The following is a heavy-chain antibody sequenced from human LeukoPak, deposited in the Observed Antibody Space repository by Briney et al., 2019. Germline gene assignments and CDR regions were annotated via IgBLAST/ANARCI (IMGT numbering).Heavy chain of an antibody. V-gene: IGHV4-38-2*02. CDR1: SHSITNNYF. CDR2: ISQRQIT. CDR3: ARGGYSSSWYGVREVFYFDY. J-gene: IGHJ4*02. Sequence: SETLSLTCTVSSHSITNNYFGWIRQSPGKGLEWIGSISQRQITYYSPSLRSRVTISVDTSKNQFSLKLSSVTAADTAVYYCARGGYSSSWYGVREVFYFDYWGQGTLVTVSS. D-gene: IGHD6-13*01.